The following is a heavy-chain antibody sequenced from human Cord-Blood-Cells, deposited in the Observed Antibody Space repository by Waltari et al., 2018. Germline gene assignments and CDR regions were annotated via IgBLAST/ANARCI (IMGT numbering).Heavy chain of an antibody. J-gene: IGHJ4*02. CDR1: GGTFSSYA. CDR3: ARAQTAGGSGYYFDY. CDR2: IYPILGTA. V-gene: IGHV1-69*01. Sequence: QVQLVQSGGELKKPGSSVKVSCKASGGTFSSYAISWVRQAPGQGLEWMGGIYPILGTANYAQKFQGGVTITADESTSTADMVLSSLRSEDTAVYYCARAQTAGGSGYYFDYWGQGTLVTVSS. D-gene: IGHD5-12*01.